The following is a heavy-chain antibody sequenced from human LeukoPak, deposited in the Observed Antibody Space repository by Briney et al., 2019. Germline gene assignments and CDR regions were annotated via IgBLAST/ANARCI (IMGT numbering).Heavy chain of an antibody. CDR3: AKDTPLCYFDY. CDR2: ISDDSKYI. Sequence: GGSLRLSCAASGFTFSSYSMNWVRQAPGKGLEWVSSISDDSKYIYYADSVKGRFSISRDNAKRSLYLQMNSLRAEDTAVYYCAKDTPLCYFDYWGQGTLVTVSS. V-gene: IGHV3-21*01. CDR1: GFTFSSYS. D-gene: IGHD3-16*01. J-gene: IGHJ4*02.